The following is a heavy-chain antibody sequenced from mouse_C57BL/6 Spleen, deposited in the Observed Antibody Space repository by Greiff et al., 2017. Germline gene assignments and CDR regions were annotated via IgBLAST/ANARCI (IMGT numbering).Heavy chain of an antibody. J-gene: IGHJ2*01. V-gene: IGHV5-4*01. CDR1: GFTFSSYA. CDR3: ARDEVADY. Sequence: EVKLVESGGGLVKPGGSLKLSCAASGFTFSSYAMSWVRQTPEKGLEWVATISDGGSYTYYPDNVKGRFTISRDNAKNNLYLQMSHLKSEDTAMYSCARDEVADYWGQGTPLTVSA. CDR2: ISDGGSYT. D-gene: IGHD1-1*02.